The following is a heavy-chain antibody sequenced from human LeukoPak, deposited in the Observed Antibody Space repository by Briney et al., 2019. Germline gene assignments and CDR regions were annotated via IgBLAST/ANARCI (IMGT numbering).Heavy chain of an antibody. CDR1: GYTFTSYD. CDR3: ARGVGPRYFDL. D-gene: IGHD1-26*01. J-gene: IGHJ2*01. Sequence: ASVKVSCKASGYTFTSYDINWVRQATGQGLEWMGWMNPNSGDTNYAQKSQGRVTMTRDTSISTAHMELSRLRSDDTAVYYCARGVGPRYFDLWGRGTLVTVSS. V-gene: IGHV1-2*02. CDR2: MNPNSGDT.